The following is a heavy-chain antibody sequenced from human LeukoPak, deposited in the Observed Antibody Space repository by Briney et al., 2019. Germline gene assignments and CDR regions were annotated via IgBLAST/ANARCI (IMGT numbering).Heavy chain of an antibody. CDR2: ISYDGNN. CDR3: ARDPLDISRWTNAFDV. D-gene: IGHD5-12*01. CDR1: GYTFTHYG. J-gene: IGHJ3*01. Sequence: GGSLRLSCVISGYTFTHYGFHWVRQAPGKALEWVAYISYDGNNKYEDSVKGRFTISRDNSKSTLHLQMNGLRAEDTAVYYCARDPLDISRWTNAFDVWGQGTTVIVS. V-gene: IGHV3-30*03.